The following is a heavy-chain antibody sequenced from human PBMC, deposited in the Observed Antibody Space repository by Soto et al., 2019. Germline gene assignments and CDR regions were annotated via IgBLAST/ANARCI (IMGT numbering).Heavy chain of an antibody. J-gene: IGHJ6*03. D-gene: IGHD1-1*01. V-gene: IGHV3-48*02. CDR1: GFDFSNYN. CDR2: ISNTARTI. CDR3: ARDGSRGYYMDL. Sequence: EVQVVESGGGLIQPGGSLRLSCAGSGFDFSNYNMDWVRQAPGKGLEWISYISNTARTIFYADSVKGRFTISRDNARNSLFLQMNSLRDEDTAVYYCARDGSRGYYMDLWGQGTTVTVSS.